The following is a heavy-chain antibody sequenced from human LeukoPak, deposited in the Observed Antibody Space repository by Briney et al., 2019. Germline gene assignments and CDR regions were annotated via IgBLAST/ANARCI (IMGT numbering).Heavy chain of an antibody. V-gene: IGHV3-15*01. CDR1: GFTFSNAW. CDR3: AKDKHLYDRTGAFDI. J-gene: IGHJ3*02. D-gene: IGHD1-14*01. CDR2: IKSKTDGGTT. Sequence: PGGSLRLSCAASGFTFSNAWMTWVRQAPGKGLEWVGRIKSKTDGGTTDYAAPVKGRFTISRDDSKNTLYLQMNSLKTEDTAVYYCAKDKHLYDRTGAFDIWGQGTMVTVSS.